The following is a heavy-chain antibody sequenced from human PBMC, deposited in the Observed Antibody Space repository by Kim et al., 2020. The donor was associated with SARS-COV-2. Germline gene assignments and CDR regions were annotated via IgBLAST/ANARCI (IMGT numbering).Heavy chain of an antibody. V-gene: IGHV3-30*18. D-gene: IGHD1-26*01. J-gene: IGHJ6*02. CDR1: GFTFSSYG. CDR2: ISYDGSNK. CDR3: AKSWSGSYYYGMDV. Sequence: LSLTCAASGFTFSSYGMHWVRQAPGKGLEWVAVISYDGSNKYYADSVKGRFTISRDNSKNTLYLQMNSLRAEDTAVYYCAKSWSGSYYYGMDVWGQG.